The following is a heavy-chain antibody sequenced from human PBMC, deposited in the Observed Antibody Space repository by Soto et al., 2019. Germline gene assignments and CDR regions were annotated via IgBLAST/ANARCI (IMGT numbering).Heavy chain of an antibody. Sequence: SETLSLTCAVYGGSFSGYYWSWIRQPPGKGLEWIGEINHSGSTNYNPSHKSQVTISVDTSKTQFSLNLSTVTPADTDVYYCARGGRDSSNHYRPHYYYGMDVWGQGTTVTVSS. CDR3: ARGGRDSSNHYRPHYYYGMDV. J-gene: IGHJ6*02. D-gene: IGHD3-22*01. V-gene: IGHV4-34*01. CDR1: GGSFSGYY. CDR2: INHSGST.